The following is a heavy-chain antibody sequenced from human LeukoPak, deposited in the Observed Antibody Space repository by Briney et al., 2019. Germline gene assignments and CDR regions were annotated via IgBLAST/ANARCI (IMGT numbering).Heavy chain of an antibody. Sequence: ASVKVSCTASGYTFISYDMNWVRQATGQGLEWMGWMNPKSANAGYAQKFQGGVSMTRDTSMSTAYMELSGLTSEDTAVYYCARGKLTHGDYVAVDYWGQGTLVTVSS. CDR3: ARGKLTHGDYVAVDY. CDR1: GYTFISYD. J-gene: IGHJ4*02. V-gene: IGHV1-8*01. D-gene: IGHD4-17*01. CDR2: MNPKSANA.